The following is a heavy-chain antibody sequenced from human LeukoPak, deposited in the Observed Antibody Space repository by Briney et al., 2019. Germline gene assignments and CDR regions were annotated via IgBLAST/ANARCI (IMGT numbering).Heavy chain of an antibody. D-gene: IGHD1-26*01. J-gene: IGHJ4*02. Sequence: GGSLRLSCAASGFTFSSYGMHWVRQAPGKGLEWVAVISYDGSNKYYADSVKGRFTISRDNSKNTLYLQMNSLRAGDTAVYYCARHLPSGHAFDYWGQGTLVTVSS. V-gene: IGHV3-30*03. CDR2: ISYDGSNK. CDR3: ARHLPSGHAFDY. CDR1: GFTFSSYG.